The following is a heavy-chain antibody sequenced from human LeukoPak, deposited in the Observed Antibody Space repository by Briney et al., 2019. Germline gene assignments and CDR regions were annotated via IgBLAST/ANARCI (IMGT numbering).Heavy chain of an antibody. J-gene: IGHJ4*02. Sequence: GGSLRLSCAASGFTFSNYWMHWVRQAPGKGLVWVSRINSDGTSTRYADSVKGRFTISRENAKNTLYLQMTSLRADDTAFYYCIREDRTIGYNLQYWGQGTPVTVSS. CDR1: GFTFSNYW. CDR3: IREDRTIGYNLQY. D-gene: IGHD5-24*01. V-gene: IGHV3-74*01. CDR2: INSDGTST.